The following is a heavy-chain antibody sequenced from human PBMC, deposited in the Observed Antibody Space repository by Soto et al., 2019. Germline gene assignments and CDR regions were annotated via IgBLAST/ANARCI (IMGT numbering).Heavy chain of an antibody. V-gene: IGHV3-23*01. J-gene: IGHJ5*02. CDR3: ARGGNWFDP. CDR2: ISRSDDGP. CDR1: GFTFGSYA. Sequence: AGGSLRLSCAASGFTFGSYAMSWVRQAPGKGLEWVSSISRSDDGPYYADSVKGRFSISRDNSQNTLYLLMDSLRAEDTAVYYCARGGNWFDPWGQGTLVTVS. D-gene: IGHD3-10*01.